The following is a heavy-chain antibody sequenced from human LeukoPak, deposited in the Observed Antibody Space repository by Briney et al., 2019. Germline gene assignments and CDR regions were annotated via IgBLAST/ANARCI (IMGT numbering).Heavy chain of an antibody. CDR2: ISNSCGRT. J-gene: IGHJ4*02. CDR3: AKSYNGYESKPDY. Sequence: GGSLRLSCAASGFTFSSYAMNWVRQAPGKGLEWVSSISNSCGRTFYTASVKGRFTISSDNSKITLYLQMNSLRTEDTAVYYCAKSYNGYESKPDYWGQGPLVTVSS. CDR1: GFTFSSYA. D-gene: IGHD5-12*01. V-gene: IGHV3-23*01.